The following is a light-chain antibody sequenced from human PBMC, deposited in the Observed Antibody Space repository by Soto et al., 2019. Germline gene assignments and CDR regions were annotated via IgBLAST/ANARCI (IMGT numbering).Light chain of an antibody. CDR3: QQRSSWPAT. Sequence: EIVLTQSPATLSLSPGDRATLSCRASQSVRSNLAWFQQKPGQAPRLLIYDASNRATGIPARFSGSGSGTDFTLTISSLEPEDFAVYYCQQRSSWPATFGRGTRLEIK. V-gene: IGKV3-11*01. CDR2: DAS. CDR1: QSVRSN. J-gene: IGKJ5*01.